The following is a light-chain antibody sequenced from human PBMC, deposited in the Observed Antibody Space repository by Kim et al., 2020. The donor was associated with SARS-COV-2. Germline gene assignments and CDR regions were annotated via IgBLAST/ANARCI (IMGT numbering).Light chain of an antibody. CDR2: DVS. V-gene: IGLV2-14*03. CDR1: SSDIGAYNY. CDR3: SSNRSNNIVV. Sequence: QSALTQPASVSGSPGQSITISCSGTSSDIGAYNYVSWYQQHPGRAPKLMIYDVSNRPSGVADRFSGSKSGNTASLTISGLQAEDEADYYCSSNRSNNIVVFGGGTQLTVL. J-gene: IGLJ2*01.